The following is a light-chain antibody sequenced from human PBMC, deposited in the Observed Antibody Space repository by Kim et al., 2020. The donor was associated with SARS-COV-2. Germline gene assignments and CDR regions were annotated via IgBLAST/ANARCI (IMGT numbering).Light chain of an antibody. CDR2: GAS. V-gene: IGKV3-15*01. J-gene: IGKJ1*01. CDR3: QQYDDRPRT. CDR1: QSVSSK. Sequence: VSPEERATLSCRASQSVSSKLAWYQQKPGQAPRLLIYGASTRATGIPARFSGTGSGTEFTLTISSLQSEDIAVYYCQQYDDRPRTFGQGTKVDIK.